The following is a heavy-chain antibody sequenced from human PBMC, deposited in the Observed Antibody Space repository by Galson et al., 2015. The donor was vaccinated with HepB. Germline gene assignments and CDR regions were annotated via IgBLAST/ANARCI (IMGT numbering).Heavy chain of an antibody. J-gene: IGHJ5*02. CDR3: AREITMTANWFDP. CDR2: IIPIFGTA. D-gene: IGHD3-22*01. V-gene: IGHV1-69*13. CDR1: GGTFSSYA. Sequence: SVKVSCKASGGTFSSYAISWVRQAPGQGLEWMGGIIPIFGTANYAQKFQGRVTITADESTSTAYMELSSLRSEDTAVYYCAREITMTANWFDPWGQGTLVTVSS.